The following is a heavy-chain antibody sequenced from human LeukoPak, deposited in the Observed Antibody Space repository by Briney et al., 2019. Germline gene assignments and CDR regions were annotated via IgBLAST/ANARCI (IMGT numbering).Heavy chain of an antibody. CDR2: ISDSGGRT. Sequence: GGSLRLSCAVSGITLSNYGMSWVRQAPGKGLEWVAGISDSGGRTNYADSVKGRFTISRDNPKNTLYLQMNSLRAEDTAVYFCAKRGVVIRVILVGLHKEDYYFDSWGQGALVTVSS. V-gene: IGHV3-23*01. CDR1: GITLSNYG. D-gene: IGHD2-21*01. J-gene: IGHJ4*02. CDR3: AKRGVVIRVILVGLHKEDYYFDS.